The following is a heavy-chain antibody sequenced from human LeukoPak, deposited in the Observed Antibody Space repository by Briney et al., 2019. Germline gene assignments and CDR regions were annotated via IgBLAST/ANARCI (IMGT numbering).Heavy chain of an antibody. CDR2: ISYTGTYI. CDR1: AFSLSAYN. Sequence: GGSLXLSCAASAFSLSAYNMNWVRQAPGKGLEWVSSISYTGTYIYYADSVKGRFTISRDNAQNSLYLQMNSLRAEDTAIYYCVRDRGTYRPIDYWGQGTLVTVSS. V-gene: IGHV3-21*04. J-gene: IGHJ4*02. CDR3: VRDRGTYRPIDY. D-gene: IGHD1-26*01.